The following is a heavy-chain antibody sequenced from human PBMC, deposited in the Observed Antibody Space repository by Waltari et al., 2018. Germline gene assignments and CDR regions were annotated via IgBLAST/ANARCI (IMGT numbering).Heavy chain of an antibody. J-gene: IGHJ3*01. CDR1: GGSITSNRHY. D-gene: IGHD5-12*01. CDR2: ISYNGAT. CDR3: ATYIGASIGTAAFDV. Sequence: QLQLQESGPGLGKPSETLSLTCIVSGGSITSNRHYWAWIRQPPGQGLEWIGTISYNGATYSTPSLKGRVTVSRDTSKNHLSLKLGSVTAADTAVYYCATYIGASIGTAAFDVWGQGTMVTVSS. V-gene: IGHV4-39*02.